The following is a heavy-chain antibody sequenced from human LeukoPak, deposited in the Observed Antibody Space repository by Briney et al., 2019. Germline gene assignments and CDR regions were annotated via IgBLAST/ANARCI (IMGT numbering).Heavy chain of an antibody. CDR3: AREIVGGPFDY. Sequence: GGSLRLSCAASGFTFSAYWMNWVRQAPGKGLEWVANIKQDGSEKYYVDSVKGRFTISRDNAKNSLYLQMNSLRAEDTAVYYCAREIVGGPFDYWGQGTLVTVSS. V-gene: IGHV3-7*01. D-gene: IGHD1-26*01. CDR2: IKQDGSEK. CDR1: GFTFSAYW. J-gene: IGHJ4*02.